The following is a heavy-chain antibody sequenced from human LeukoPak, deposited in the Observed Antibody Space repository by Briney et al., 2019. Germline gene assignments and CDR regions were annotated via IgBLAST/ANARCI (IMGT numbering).Heavy chain of an antibody. J-gene: IGHJ4*02. D-gene: IGHD3-9*01. V-gene: IGHV1-46*01. CDR1: GYTFTSYY. CDR3: ARSDILTGHEIDY. Sequence: SVKVSCKASGYTFTSYYMHWVRQAPGQGLEWMGIINPSGGSTSYAQKFQGRVTMTRDTSTSTVYMELSSLRSEDTAVHYCARSDILTGHEIDYWGQGTLVTVSS. CDR2: INPSGGST.